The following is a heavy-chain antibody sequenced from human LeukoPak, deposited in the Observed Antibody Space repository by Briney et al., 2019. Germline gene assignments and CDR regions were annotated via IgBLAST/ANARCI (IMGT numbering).Heavy chain of an antibody. Sequence: PSETLSLTCTVSGDSLSGSNYFWGWIRQPPGTGLEWIGNFYPSGSTYYNPSLKSRVTIAEDTSKNQFSLRLSSVTAADTAVYYCARVGSGVNLYYFDYWGQGTLVTVSS. CDR3: ARVGSGVNLYYFDY. CDR2: FYPSGST. J-gene: IGHJ4*02. CDR1: GDSLSGSNYF. V-gene: IGHV4-39*07. D-gene: IGHD4-23*01.